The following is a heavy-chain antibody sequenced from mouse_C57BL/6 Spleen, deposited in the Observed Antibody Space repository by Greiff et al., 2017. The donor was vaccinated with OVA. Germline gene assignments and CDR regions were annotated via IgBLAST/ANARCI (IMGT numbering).Heavy chain of an antibody. V-gene: IGHV5-9-1*02. CDR2: ISSGGDYI. D-gene: IGHD1-1*01. CDR1: GFTFSSYA. J-gene: IGHJ2*01. CDR3: TRGGITTVVDYFDY. Sequence: EVQLVESGEGLVKPGGSLKLSCAASGFTFSSYAMSWVRQTPEKRLEWVAYISSGGDYIYYADTVKGRFTISRDNARNTLYLQMSSLKSEDTAMYYCTRGGITTVVDYFDYWGQGTTLTVSS.